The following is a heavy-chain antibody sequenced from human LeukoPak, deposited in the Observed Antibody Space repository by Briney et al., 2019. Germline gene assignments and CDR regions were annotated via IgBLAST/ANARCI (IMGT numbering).Heavy chain of an antibody. Sequence: GGSLRLSCAASGFTVSSNYMSWVRQAPGKGLEWVSVIYSGGSTYYADSVKGRFTISRDNSKNTLYLQMNSLRAEDTAVYYSARDIYGSGAQRNWGQGTLVTVSS. CDR2: IYSGGST. V-gene: IGHV3-66*01. CDR3: ARDIYGSGAQRN. CDR1: GFTVSSNY. D-gene: IGHD3-10*01. J-gene: IGHJ4*02.